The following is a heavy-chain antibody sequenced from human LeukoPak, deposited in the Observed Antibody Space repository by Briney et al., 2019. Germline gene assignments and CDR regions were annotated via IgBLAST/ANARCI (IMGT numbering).Heavy chain of an antibody. D-gene: IGHD3-22*01. CDR2: IYYTGSI. V-gene: IGHV4-59*01. CDR3: ARARYYYDSSRYPTHMDV. CDR1: GGSFSGYY. Sequence: SETLSLTCAVYGGSFSGYYWSWIRQPPGKGLEWIGYIYYTGSINYNPSLKSRVTISVDTSKNQFSLKLSSVTAADTAVYYCARARYYYDSSRYPTHMDVWGKGTTVTISS. J-gene: IGHJ6*03.